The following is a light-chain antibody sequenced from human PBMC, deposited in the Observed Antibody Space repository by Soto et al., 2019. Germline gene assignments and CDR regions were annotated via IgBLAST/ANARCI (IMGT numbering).Light chain of an antibody. CDR3: QQYITLPHT. V-gene: IGKV3-20*01. CDR1: PSVTNNF. Sequence: ENVLTQSPGTLSLSPGERATLSCRASPSVTNNFFAWYQQKPGKAPRLLIYGISSRATGIPDRFSGSGSGTDVTLTISRLEPEDFVVYYCQQYITLPHTFGQGTKLEVK. CDR2: GIS. J-gene: IGKJ2*01.